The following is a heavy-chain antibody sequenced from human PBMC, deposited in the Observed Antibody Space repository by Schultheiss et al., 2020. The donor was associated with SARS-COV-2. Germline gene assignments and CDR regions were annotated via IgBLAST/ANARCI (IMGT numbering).Heavy chain of an antibody. CDR2: INHSGST. J-gene: IGHJ6*02. CDR1: GDAITRDFW. Sequence: SETLSLTCAVSGDAITRDFWWSWVRQPPGKGLEWIGEINHSGSTNYNPSLESRVTISVDTSKNQFSLKLSSVTAADTAVYYCARDGRKDIVVVPAAPRPYYYYYYGMDVWGQGTTVTVSS. D-gene: IGHD2-2*01. CDR3: ARDGRKDIVVVPAAPRPYYYYYYGMDV. V-gene: IGHV4-4*02.